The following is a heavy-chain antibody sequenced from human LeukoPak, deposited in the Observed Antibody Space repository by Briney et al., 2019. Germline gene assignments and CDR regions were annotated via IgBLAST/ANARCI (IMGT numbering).Heavy chain of an antibody. Sequence: SETLSLTCIVSGGSISSYYWSWIRQPAGKGLEWIGRIYTSGSTNYNPSLKSRVTMSVDTSKNQFSLKLSSVTAADTAVYYCARVETHYDILTGYYWYFDLWGRGTLVTVSS. CDR2: IYTSGST. V-gene: IGHV4-4*07. D-gene: IGHD3-9*01. CDR1: GGSISSYY. J-gene: IGHJ2*01. CDR3: ARVETHYDILTGYYWYFDL.